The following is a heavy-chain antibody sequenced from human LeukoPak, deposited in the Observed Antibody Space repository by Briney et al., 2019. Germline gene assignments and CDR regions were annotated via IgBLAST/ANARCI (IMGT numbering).Heavy chain of an antibody. CDR3: ARAQLVFFYMDV. D-gene: IGHD6-13*01. CDR1: GFTFSDYY. V-gene: IGHV3-11*01. J-gene: IGHJ6*03. Sequence: GGSLRLSCAASGFTFSDYYMSWIRQAPRKGLEWVSYISSSGSTIYYADSVKGRSTISRDNAKNSLYLQMNSLRAEDTAVYYCARAQLVFFYMDVWGKGTTVTVSS. CDR2: ISSSGSTI.